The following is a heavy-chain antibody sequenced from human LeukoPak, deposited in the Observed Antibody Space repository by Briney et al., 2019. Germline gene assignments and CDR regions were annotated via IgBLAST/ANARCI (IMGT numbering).Heavy chain of an antibody. Sequence: GGSLRLSCAASGFTFSSYWMSWVRQAPGKGLEWVANIKQDGSEKYYVDSVKGRFTISGDNAKNSLYLQMNSLRAEDTAVYYCAREDYYGSSSTDYWGQGTLVTVSS. CDR3: AREDYYGSSSTDY. J-gene: IGHJ4*02. CDR1: GFTFSSYW. V-gene: IGHV3-7*01. D-gene: IGHD3-10*01. CDR2: IKQDGSEK.